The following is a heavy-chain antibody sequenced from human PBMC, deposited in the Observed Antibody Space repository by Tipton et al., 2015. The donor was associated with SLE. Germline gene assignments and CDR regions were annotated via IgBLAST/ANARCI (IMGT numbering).Heavy chain of an antibody. J-gene: IGHJ4*02. CDR1: GGSISSGSYY. V-gene: IGHV4-61*02. CDR2: IYTSGST. Sequence: TLSLTCTVSGGSISSGSYYWSWIRQPAGKGLEWIGRIYTSGSTNYNPSLKSRVTMSVDTSKNQFSLKLSSVTAADTAVYYCARESDDSSGYSDYWGQGTLVTVSS. D-gene: IGHD3-22*01. CDR3: ARESDDSSGYSDY.